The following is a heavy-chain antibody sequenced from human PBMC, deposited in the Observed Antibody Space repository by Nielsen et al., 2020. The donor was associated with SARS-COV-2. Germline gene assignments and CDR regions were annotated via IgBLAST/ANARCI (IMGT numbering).Heavy chain of an antibody. CDR2: IYSGGST. V-gene: IGHV3-53*04. Sequence: ESLKISCAASGFTVSSNYMSWVRQAPGKGLEWVSVIYSGGSTYYADSVKGRFTISRHNSKNTLYLQMNSLRAEDTAVYYCASIDILTGLDYWGQGTLVTVSS. D-gene: IGHD3-9*01. CDR1: GFTVSSNY. CDR3: ASIDILTGLDY. J-gene: IGHJ4*02.